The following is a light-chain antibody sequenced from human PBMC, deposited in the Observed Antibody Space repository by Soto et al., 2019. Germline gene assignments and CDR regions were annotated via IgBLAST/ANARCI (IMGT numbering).Light chain of an antibody. Sequence: QSVLTQPASVSGSPGQSITICCTGTSSDIGGLYNYVSWYQQHPGKAPKLLIYDVNDRPSGVSDRFSGSKSGNTASLTISGPQAEDEADYFCSAYSSGATHVVFGGGTKLTVL. J-gene: IGLJ2*01. CDR3: SAYSSGATHVV. CDR2: DVN. V-gene: IGLV2-14*03. CDR1: SSDIGGLYNY.